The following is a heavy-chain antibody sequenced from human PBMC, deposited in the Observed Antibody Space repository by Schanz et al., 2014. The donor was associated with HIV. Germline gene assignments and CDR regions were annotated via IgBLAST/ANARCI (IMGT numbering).Heavy chain of an antibody. CDR1: GYTFSSYD. Sequence: QVQLVQSGAEVKNPGASVKVSCKASGYTFSSYDINWVRQATGQGLEWMGWMNPNSGHTGYAQKFQGRVDMTRTTSISTAYMELRGLTSEDTAVYFCARDLSLASSTPTLAFDIWGQGTMVTVSS. V-gene: IGHV1-8*01. CDR3: ARDLSLASSTPTLAFDI. D-gene: IGHD2-2*01. CDR2: MNPNSGHT. J-gene: IGHJ3*02.